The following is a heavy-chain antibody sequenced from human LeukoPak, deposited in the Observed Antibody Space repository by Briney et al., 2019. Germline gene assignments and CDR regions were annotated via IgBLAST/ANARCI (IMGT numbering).Heavy chain of an antibody. V-gene: IGHV3-23*01. CDR1: GFTFTNYG. CDR3: ARGGSYLSAFDI. J-gene: IGHJ3*02. Sequence: PGGTLRLSCAASGFTFTNYGMSWVRQAPGKGLEWVSGISGSGEGTDYADSVKGRFTISRDNSKNTLYLQMNSLRAEDTAVYYCARGGSYLSAFDIWGQGTMVTVSS. D-gene: IGHD1-26*01. CDR2: ISGSGEGT.